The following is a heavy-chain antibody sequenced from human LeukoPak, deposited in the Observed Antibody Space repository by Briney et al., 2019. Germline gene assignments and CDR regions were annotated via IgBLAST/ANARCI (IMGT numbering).Heavy chain of an antibody. Sequence: SGTLSLTCTVSGGSISSGGYYWSWIRQPPGKGLEWIGYIYYSGSTYYNPSLKSRVTISVDTSKNQFSLKLSSVTAADTAVYYCARDLLNEGNHLDYWGQGTLVTVSS. V-gene: IGHV4-30-4*01. CDR3: ARDLLNEGNHLDY. CDR1: GGSISSGGYY. D-gene: IGHD4-23*01. J-gene: IGHJ4*02. CDR2: IYYSGST.